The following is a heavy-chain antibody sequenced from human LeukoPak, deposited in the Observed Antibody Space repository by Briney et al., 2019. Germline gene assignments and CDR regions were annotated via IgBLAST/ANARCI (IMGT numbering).Heavy chain of an antibody. D-gene: IGHD2-2*01. CDR2: ITSAGGYT. Sequence: GGSLRLSCGASGFTFSDYSMNWVRQAPGKGLAWVASITSAGGYTYYADSVKGRFTISRDNAQNSLFLQMDSLRAEDTAVYFCATSGGFVLPNAITGNWYMDVWGRGTSVTVSS. CDR1: GFTFSDYS. J-gene: IGHJ6*03. V-gene: IGHV3-21*01. CDR3: ATSGGFVLPNAITGNWYMDV.